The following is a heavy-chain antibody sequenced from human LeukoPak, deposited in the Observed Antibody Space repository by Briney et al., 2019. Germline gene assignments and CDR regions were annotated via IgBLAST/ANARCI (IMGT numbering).Heavy chain of an antibody. CDR3: AKRQLTSGWFKYFDS. D-gene: IGHD6-19*01. CDR1: GSTFSNYG. CDR2: ISENGDKT. Sequence: GGSLRLSCAVSGSTFSNYGMGWVRQAPGEGLQWVSFISENGDKTFYPDSVRGRFTISRDNSKNTLYLQMNSLRADDTAVYFCAKRQLTSGWFKYFDSWGQGTLVTVSS. V-gene: IGHV3-23*01. J-gene: IGHJ4*02.